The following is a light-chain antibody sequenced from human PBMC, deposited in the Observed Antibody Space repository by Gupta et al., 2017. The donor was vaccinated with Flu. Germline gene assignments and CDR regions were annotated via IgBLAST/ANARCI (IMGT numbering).Light chain of an antibody. CDR3: QQSGNSPWT. V-gene: IGKV3-20*01. Sequence: EIVLTQSPGTLSLSPGERATLSCRASQSVSNTYLAWYQQKPGQAPRLLIYGASNRATGIPDRFSGSGSGTDFTLTISILEPEDFAVYYCQQSGNSPWTFGQGTKVEIK. CDR1: QSVSNTY. J-gene: IGKJ1*01. CDR2: GAS.